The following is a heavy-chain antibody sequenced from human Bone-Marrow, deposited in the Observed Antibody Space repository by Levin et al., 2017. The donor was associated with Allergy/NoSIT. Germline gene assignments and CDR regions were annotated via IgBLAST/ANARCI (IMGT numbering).Heavy chain of an antibody. CDR1: GFTFSNYG. Sequence: GESLKISCAASGFTFSNYGMHWVRQAPGKGLEWVAVMSYDGSHKYYADSVKGRFTISRDNSKNTLYLQMNSLRAEDTAVYYCAKAGGYYDSSGSYNYNGMDVWGQGTTVTVSS. J-gene: IGHJ6*02. CDR3: AKAGGYYDSSGSYNYNGMDV. D-gene: IGHD3-22*01. V-gene: IGHV3-30*18. CDR2: MSYDGSHK.